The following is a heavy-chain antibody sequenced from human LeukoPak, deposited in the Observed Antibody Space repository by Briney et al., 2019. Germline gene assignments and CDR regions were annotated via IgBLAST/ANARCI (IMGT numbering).Heavy chain of an antibody. Sequence: ASVKVSCKASGYTFTDYYMHWVRQAPGQGFEWMGWINPNDGDTNYAQKFQGRVTMTRDTSISTAHMEVSRLRSDDTAVYYCARANFLYCSSTSCLFDYWGQGTLVTVSS. CDR2: INPNDGDT. CDR3: ARANFLYCSSTSCLFDY. CDR1: GYTFTDYY. J-gene: IGHJ4*02. V-gene: IGHV1-2*02. D-gene: IGHD2-2*01.